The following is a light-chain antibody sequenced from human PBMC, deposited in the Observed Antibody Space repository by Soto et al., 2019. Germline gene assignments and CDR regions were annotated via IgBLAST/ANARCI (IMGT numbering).Light chain of an antibody. CDR2: ENY. CDR3: GTWDSSLSAGV. Sequence: QSVLTQPPSVSAAPGQKVTISCSGSSSNIGKNYVSWYQQLPGTAPKLLIYENYKRPSGIPDRFSGSKSGTSATLGITGLQTGDEADYYCGTWDSSLSAGVFGGGTKVDRP. CDR1: SSNIGKNY. J-gene: IGLJ3*02. V-gene: IGLV1-51*01.